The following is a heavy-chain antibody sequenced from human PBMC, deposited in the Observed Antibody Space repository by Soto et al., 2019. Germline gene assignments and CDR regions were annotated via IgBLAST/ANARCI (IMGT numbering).Heavy chain of an antibody. J-gene: IGHJ5*02. CDR2: IYYSGST. CDR3: ARDYYGSGIGGHWFDP. Sequence: QVQLQESGPGLVKPSQTLSLTCTVSGGSISSVGYYWSWIRQHPGKGLEWIGYIYYSGSTYYNPYLKSRVTIAGDTSKNQFSLTLSSVTAADTAVYYCARDYYGSGIGGHWFDPWGQGTLVTVSS. CDR1: GGSISSVGYY. V-gene: IGHV4-31*03. D-gene: IGHD3-10*01.